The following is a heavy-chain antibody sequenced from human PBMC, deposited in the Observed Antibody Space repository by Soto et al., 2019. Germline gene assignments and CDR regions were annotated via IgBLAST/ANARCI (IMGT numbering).Heavy chain of an antibody. V-gene: IGHV3-48*02. D-gene: IGHD7-27*01. Sequence: GGSLRLSCAASGFTFSSYSMNWVRQAPGKGLEWVSYISSSSSTIYYADSVKGRFTISRDNAKNSLYLQMNSLRDEDTAVYCCARDDWGSDYYYGMDVWGQGTTVTVSS. CDR3: ARDDWGSDYYYGMDV. CDR2: ISSSSSTI. J-gene: IGHJ6*02. CDR1: GFTFSSYS.